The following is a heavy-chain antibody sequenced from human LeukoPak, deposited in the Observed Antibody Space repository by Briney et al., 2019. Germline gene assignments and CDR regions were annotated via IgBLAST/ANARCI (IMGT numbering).Heavy chain of an antibody. V-gene: IGHV3-11*01. D-gene: IGHD1-26*01. J-gene: IGHJ5*02. CDR3: ARARYRGSYSP. CDR2: ISGSGTIM. Sequence: GGSLRLSCVASGSTFSDFYMSWIRQAPGKGLEWVSDISGSGTIMYYADSVKGRFTISRDNAKNSLFLQMNSLRAEDTAMYFCARARYRGSYSPWGQGTLVAVSS. CDR1: GSTFSDFY.